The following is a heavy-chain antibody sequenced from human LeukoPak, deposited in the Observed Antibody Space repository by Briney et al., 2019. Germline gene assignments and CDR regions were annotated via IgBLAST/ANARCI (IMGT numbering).Heavy chain of an antibody. V-gene: IGHV4-38-2*01. D-gene: IGHD3-16*01. CDR3: ASPRGTYIHY. CDR1: GYSISTGYF. Sequence: KPSETLSLTCAASGYSISTGYFWGWIRQSPGQGLEWIGSIFHTGSTSYNPSFKSRVTLSVDTSKNEFSLKLTSVTATDTAIYYCASPRGTYIHYWGQGTPVTVSS. J-gene: IGHJ4*02. CDR2: IFHTGST.